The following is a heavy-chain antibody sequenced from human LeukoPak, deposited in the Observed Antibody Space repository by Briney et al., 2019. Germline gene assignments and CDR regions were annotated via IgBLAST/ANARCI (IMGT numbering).Heavy chain of an antibody. CDR2: IRSDGSTI. D-gene: IGHD2-15*01. V-gene: IGHV3-30*02. Sequence: GGSLRLSCAASGFRFTDYDMQWVRQAPGKGLEWVAFIRSDGSTILYSDSVKVRFTISRDNSKNTIYLQMHRLRDEDTAIYYCAREGGRHCSGDRCFWIQSYMDVWGKGATVIISS. CDR3: AREGGRHCSGDRCFWIQSYMDV. CDR1: GFRFTDYD. J-gene: IGHJ6*03.